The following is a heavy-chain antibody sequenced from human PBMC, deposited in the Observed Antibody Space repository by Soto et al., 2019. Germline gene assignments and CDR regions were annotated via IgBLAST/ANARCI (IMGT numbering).Heavy chain of an antibody. V-gene: IGHV1-69*01. CDR2: IIPIFGTA. D-gene: IGHD2-21*02. CDR1: GGTFSSYA. Sequence: QVQLVQSGAEVKKPGSSVKVSCKASGGTFSSYAISWVRQAPGQGLEWMGGIIPIFGTANYAQKFQGRVTITADESTSTAYMELSSLRSEDKAVYYCARALAYCGGDCCFQHWGQGTLVTVSS. J-gene: IGHJ1*01. CDR3: ARALAYCGGDCCFQH.